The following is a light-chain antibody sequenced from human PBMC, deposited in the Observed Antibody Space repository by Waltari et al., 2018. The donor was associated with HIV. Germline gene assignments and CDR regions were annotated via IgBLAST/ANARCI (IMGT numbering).Light chain of an antibody. CDR1: QSVLSSSNNKNY. Sequence: DIVMSQSPDSLPVSLGERATITCKFSQSVLSSSNNKNYLSWYQQKPGQPPKLLIYWASTRESGVPDRFSGSGSGTDFTLTISSLQAEDVAVYYCQQHYSTPWTFGQGTKVEIK. J-gene: IGKJ1*01. CDR3: QQHYSTPWT. V-gene: IGKV4-1*01. CDR2: WAS.